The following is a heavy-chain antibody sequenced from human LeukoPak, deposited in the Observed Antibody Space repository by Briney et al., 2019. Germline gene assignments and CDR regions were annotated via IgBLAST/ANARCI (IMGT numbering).Heavy chain of an antibody. CDR2: IYSGGST. CDR1: GFTVSSSY. J-gene: IGHJ4*02. Sequence: GGSLRLSCAASGFTVSSSYMSWVRQAPGKGLEWVSVIYSGGSTYYADSVKGRFTISRDNSKNTLYLQMNSLRAEDTAVYYCASGVTSPRLFDYWGQGTLVTVSS. V-gene: IGHV3-53*01. CDR3: ASGVTSPRLFDY. D-gene: IGHD3-3*01.